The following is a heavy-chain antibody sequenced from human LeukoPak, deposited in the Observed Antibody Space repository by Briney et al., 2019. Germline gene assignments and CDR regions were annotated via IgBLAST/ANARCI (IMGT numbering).Heavy chain of an antibody. CDR2: INWNGGTT. CDR1: GFTFDGYD. CDR3: ARGREGRYCSSTSCSLNWFDP. V-gene: IGHV3-20*01. J-gene: IGHJ5*02. D-gene: IGHD2-2*01. Sequence: GGSLRLSCAASGFTFDGYDMSWVRQAPGKGLEWVSDINWNGGTTGYADSVKGRFTISRDNAKNSLYLQMNSLRAEDTALYHCARGREGRYCSSTSCSLNWFDPWGQGTLVTVSS.